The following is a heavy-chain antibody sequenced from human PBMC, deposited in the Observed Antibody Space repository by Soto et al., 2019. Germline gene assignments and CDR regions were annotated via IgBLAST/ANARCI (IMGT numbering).Heavy chain of an antibody. CDR1: GGTFSSDT. CDR2: IIPMLGEP. Sequence: QVQLVQSGAEVTKPGSSVKVSCKASGGTFSSDTFTWVRQAPGQGLEWMGRIIPMLGEPNYAQKFLGRVTFTADKSTSTAYMELSSLRSEDTAVYYCAARTKVDGSRPFDYWGQGTLVTVSS. CDR3: AARTKVDGSRPFDY. D-gene: IGHD1-1*01. J-gene: IGHJ4*02. V-gene: IGHV1-69*02.